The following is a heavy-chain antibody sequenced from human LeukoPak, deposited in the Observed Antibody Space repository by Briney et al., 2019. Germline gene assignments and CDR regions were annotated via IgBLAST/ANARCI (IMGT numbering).Heavy chain of an antibody. V-gene: IGHV3-23*01. CDR2: ISGSGGST. CDR1: GFTFSSYA. CDR3: ARGPSSGWYYFDY. Sequence: EGSLRLSCAASGFTFSSYAMSWVRQAPGKGLEWVSAISGSGGSTYYADSVKGRFTISRDNSKNTLYLQMNSLRAEDTAVYHCARGPSSGWYYFDYWGQGTLVTVSS. D-gene: IGHD6-19*01. J-gene: IGHJ4*02.